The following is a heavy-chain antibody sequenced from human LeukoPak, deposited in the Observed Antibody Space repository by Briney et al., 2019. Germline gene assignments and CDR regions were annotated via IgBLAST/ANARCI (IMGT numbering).Heavy chain of an antibody. D-gene: IGHD6-13*01. CDR2: INPNSGGT. J-gene: IGHJ4*02. CDR3: ARVWVAAAGTFNLGY. V-gene: IGHV1-2*02. CDR1: GYTFTGYY. Sequence: ASVKVSCKASGYTFTGYYMHWVRQAPGQGLEWMGWINPNSGGTNYAQKFQGRITMTRDTSISTAYMELSRLRSDDTAVYYCARVWVAAAGTFNLGYWGQGTLVTVSS.